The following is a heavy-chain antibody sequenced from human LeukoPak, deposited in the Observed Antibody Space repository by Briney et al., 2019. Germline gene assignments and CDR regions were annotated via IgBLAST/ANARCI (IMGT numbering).Heavy chain of an antibody. Sequence: GGSLRLSCAASGFTFSSYSMNWVRQAPGKGLEWVSSISSSSSYIYYADSVKGRFTISRDNAKNSLYLQMNGLRAEDTAVYYCARGLRMHYYYYYMDVWGKGTTVTVSS. CDR2: ISSSSSYI. CDR3: ARGLRMHYYYYYMDV. J-gene: IGHJ6*03. V-gene: IGHV3-21*01. CDR1: GFTFSSYS. D-gene: IGHD2-8*01.